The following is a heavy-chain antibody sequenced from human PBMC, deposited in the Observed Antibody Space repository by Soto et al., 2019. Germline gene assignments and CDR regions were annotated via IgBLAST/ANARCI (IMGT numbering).Heavy chain of an antibody. Sequence: SSETLSLTCTVSGGSISSYYWSWIRQPAGKGLEWIGRIYTSGSTNYNPSLKSRVTMSVDTSKNQFSLKLSSVTAADTAVYYCARNNPYLVRGVRGNYYYGMDVGAKGPTVTVS. CDR2: IYTSGST. CDR1: GGSISSYY. V-gene: IGHV4-4*07. CDR3: ARNNPYLVRGVRGNYYYGMDV. D-gene: IGHD3-10*01. J-gene: IGHJ6*04.